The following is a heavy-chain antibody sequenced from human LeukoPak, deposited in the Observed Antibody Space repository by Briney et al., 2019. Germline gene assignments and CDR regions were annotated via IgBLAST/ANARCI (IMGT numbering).Heavy chain of an antibody. CDR1: GFTFSDYW. D-gene: IGHD3-16*02. J-gene: IGHJ6*03. Sequence: GGSLRLSCAASGFTFSDYWMHWVRRVPGKGLVWVSRINNDGSSTTYADSVKGRFTISRANAKNTLYLQMNSLRAEDTAVYYCARGGYISDYYYMDVWGKGTTVTVSS. CDR3: ARGGYISDYYYMDV. CDR2: INNDGSST. V-gene: IGHV3-74*01.